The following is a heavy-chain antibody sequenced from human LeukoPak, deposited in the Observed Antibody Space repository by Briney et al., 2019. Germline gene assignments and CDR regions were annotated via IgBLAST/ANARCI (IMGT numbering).Heavy chain of an antibody. CDR2: ITSSSSHI. CDR3: AREEEDIESPTKYFQH. Sequence: PGGSLRLSCVASEFVFSSHAMIWVRQAPGKGLEWISSITSSSSHIFYADSVRGRFTISRDNAKNSLYLQMNSLRAEDTAVYYCAREEEDIESPTKYFQHWGQGTLVTVSS. CDR1: EFVFSSHA. D-gene: IGHD2-15*01. J-gene: IGHJ1*01. V-gene: IGHV3-21*01.